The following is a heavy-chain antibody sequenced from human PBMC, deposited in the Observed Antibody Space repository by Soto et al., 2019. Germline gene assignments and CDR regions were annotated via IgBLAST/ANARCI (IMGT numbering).Heavy chain of an antibody. CDR1: GGSFSGYY. D-gene: IGHD2-15*01. V-gene: IGHV4-34*01. CDR2: INHSGST. CDR3: ARGRISGGRNDVLDI. J-gene: IGHJ3*02. Sequence: QVQLQQWGAGLLKPSETLSLTCAVYGGSFSGYYWSWIRQTPGKALEWIGEINHSGSTNYNPSLKSRVTISVDTSKNQFSLNLRSVTAADTAVYYCARGRISGGRNDVLDIWGQGTVVTVSS.